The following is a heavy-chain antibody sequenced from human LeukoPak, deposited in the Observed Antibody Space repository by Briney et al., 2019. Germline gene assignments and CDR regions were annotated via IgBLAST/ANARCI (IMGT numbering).Heavy chain of an antibody. Sequence: GGSLRLSCAASGFSFSSYGMHWVRQAPGKGLEWVAFIRYDGSNKYYADSVKGRFTISRDNTKNTLYLQMNSLRGEDTAVYYCAKDWGEYFDYVWGSFTSFDSWGQGTLVTVSS. CDR3: AKDWGEYFDYVWGSFTSFDS. J-gene: IGHJ4*02. CDR2: IRYDGSNK. V-gene: IGHV3-30*02. CDR1: GFSFSSYG. D-gene: IGHD3-16*01.